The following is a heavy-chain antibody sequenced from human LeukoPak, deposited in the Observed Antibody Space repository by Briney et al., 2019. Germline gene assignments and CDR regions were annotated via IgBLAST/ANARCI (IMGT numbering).Heavy chain of an antibody. D-gene: IGHD5-12*01. V-gene: IGHV3-7*01. CDR3: ARGSSGYHNT. CDR2: IKEDESEK. Sequence: PGGSLRLSCSASGFGFSSYWMSWVRQAPGKGLEWVANIKEDESEKDYVDSVKGRFTISRDNAKNSLYLQMSSLRAEDTAVYYCARGSSGYHNTGGQGTLVTVSS. J-gene: IGHJ4*02. CDR1: GFGFSSYW.